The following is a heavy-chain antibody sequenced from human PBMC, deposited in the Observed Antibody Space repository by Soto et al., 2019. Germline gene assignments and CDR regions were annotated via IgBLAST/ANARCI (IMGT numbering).Heavy chain of an antibody. CDR1: GGSISSGGYS. Sequence: QLQLQESGSGLVKPSQTLSLTCAVSGGSISSGGYSWSWIRQPPGKGLEWIGYIYHSGSTYYNPSLKSPVTTSGDRSKHQFSLKLSSVTAADTAVYYCARGQVVAAQHWGQGTLVTVSS. CDR3: ARGQVVAAQH. J-gene: IGHJ4*02. CDR2: IYHSGST. V-gene: IGHV4-30-2*01. D-gene: IGHD2-15*01.